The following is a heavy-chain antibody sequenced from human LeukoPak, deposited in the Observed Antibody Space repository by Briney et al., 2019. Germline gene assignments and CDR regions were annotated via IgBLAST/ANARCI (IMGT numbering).Heavy chain of an antibody. V-gene: IGHV3-48*01. J-gene: IGHJ4*02. D-gene: IGHD6-19*01. CDR3: AKELQWHLRSYHFDY. Sequence: GGSLRLSCAASGFTFSSYSMNWVRQAPGKGLEWVSYISSSSSTIYYADSVKGRFTVSRDNSKNTLYLQMSSLRAEDTAIYYCAKELQWHLRSYHFDYWGPGTLVTVSS. CDR1: GFTFSSYS. CDR2: ISSSSSTI.